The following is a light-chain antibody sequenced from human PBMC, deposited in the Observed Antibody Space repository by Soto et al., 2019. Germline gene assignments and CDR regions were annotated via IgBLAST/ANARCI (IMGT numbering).Light chain of an antibody. CDR3: QQHGTT. V-gene: IGKV1-12*01. J-gene: IGKJ1*01. CDR1: EDISTW. Sequence: DIQMTQSPSSVSASVGDRVTITCRSSEDISTWLAWYQQKPGKAPKLLIYAASSLQSGVPSRFSGSASGTDFTLTISRLEPEDSAVYYCQQHGTTFGQGTKVDIK. CDR2: AAS.